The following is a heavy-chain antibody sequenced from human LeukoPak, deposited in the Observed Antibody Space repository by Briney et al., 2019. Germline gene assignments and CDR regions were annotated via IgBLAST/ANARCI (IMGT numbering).Heavy chain of an antibody. V-gene: IGHV4-30-4*01. J-gene: IGHJ4*02. CDR3: TRGRTYDFWSGSELFDY. CDR2: IYYSGST. CDR1: GGSISSGDYY. D-gene: IGHD3-3*01. Sequence: SQTLSLTCTVSGGSISSGDYYWSWIRQPPGKGLEWIGYIYYSGSTYYNPSPKSRVTISVDTSKNQFSLKLSSVTAADTAVYYCTRGRTYDFWSGSELFDYWGQGTLVTVSS.